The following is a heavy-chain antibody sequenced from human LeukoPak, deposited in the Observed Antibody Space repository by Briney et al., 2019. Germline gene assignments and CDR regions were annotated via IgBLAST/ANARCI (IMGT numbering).Heavy chain of an antibody. CDR2: IYYSGST. D-gene: IGHD6-13*01. V-gene: IGHV4-59*01. CDR1: GGSISSYY. CDR3: ARGSIAAAEGSHWFDP. J-gene: IGHJ5*02. Sequence: SQTLSLTCTVSGGSISSYYWSWIRQPPGKGLEWIGYIYYSGSTYYNPSLKSRVTISVDTSKNQFSLRLNSVTAADTAVYYCARGSIAAAEGSHWFDPWGQGTLVTVSS.